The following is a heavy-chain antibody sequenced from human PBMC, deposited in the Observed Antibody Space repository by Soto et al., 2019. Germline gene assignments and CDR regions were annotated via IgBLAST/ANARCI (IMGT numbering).Heavy chain of an antibody. V-gene: IGHV3-23*01. D-gene: IGHD3-22*01. J-gene: IGHJ3*02. CDR2: ISGSGGST. Sequence: GGSLRLSCAASGFTFSIYAMSWFRQAPGKGLEWVSAISGSGGSTYYADSVKGRFTISRDNSKNTLYLQMNSLRAEDTAVYYCAGKYYYDSSGYYPSAFDIWGQGTMVTVSS. CDR3: AGKYYYDSSGYYPSAFDI. CDR1: GFTFSIYA.